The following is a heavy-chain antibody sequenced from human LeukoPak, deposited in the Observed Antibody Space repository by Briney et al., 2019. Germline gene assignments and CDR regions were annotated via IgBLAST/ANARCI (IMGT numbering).Heavy chain of an antibody. CDR1: RDSINSIYC. Sequence: PSETLSLTCTVSRDSINSIYCWGWIRQPPGKGLEWIGTGCPSGSSYYDPSLESRVTISIDTSKIQFSLRLSSVTAADTAVYFCARTNYYGSGFDPWGQGTLVTVSS. CDR2: GCPSGSS. V-gene: IGHV4-38-2*02. D-gene: IGHD3-10*01. J-gene: IGHJ5*02. CDR3: ARTNYYGSGFDP.